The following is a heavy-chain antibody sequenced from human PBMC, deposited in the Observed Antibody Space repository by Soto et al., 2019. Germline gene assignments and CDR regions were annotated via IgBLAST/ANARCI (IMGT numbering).Heavy chain of an antibody. J-gene: IGHJ3*02. D-gene: IGHD1-26*01. CDR3: ARGYRARIFSGIDAFDI. Sequence: PSETLSLTCAVEGGSVSGYYCSWIRQPPGKGLEWIGEINHSGSTNYNPSLKSRVTISVDTSKNQFSLKLSAVTAADTAVYYCARGYRARIFSGIDAFDIWGQVTMVTASS. V-gene: IGHV4-34*01. CDR1: GGSVSGYY. CDR2: INHSGST.